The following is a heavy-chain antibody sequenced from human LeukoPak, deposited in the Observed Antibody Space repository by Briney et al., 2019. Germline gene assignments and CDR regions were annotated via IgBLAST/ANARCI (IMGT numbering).Heavy chain of an antibody. CDR3: ARTTEGGYTYDYFYYYYMDV. J-gene: IGHJ6*03. V-gene: IGHV4-4*02. CDR2: IYHSGST. Sequence: SETLSLTCTVSGGSISSSNWWSWVRQPPGKGLEWIGEIYHSGSTNYNPSLKSRVTISVDTSKNQFSLKLSSVTAADTAVYYCARTTEGGYTYDYFYYYYMDVGGKGTTVTISS. D-gene: IGHD5-18*01. CDR1: GGSISSSNW.